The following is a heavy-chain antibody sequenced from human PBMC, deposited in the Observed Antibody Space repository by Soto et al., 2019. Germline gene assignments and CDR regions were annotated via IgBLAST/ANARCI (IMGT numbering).Heavy chain of an antibody. CDR1: GYTFSSYG. CDR3: ARLTSDITIFGVVIGEYYYYYGMDV. J-gene: IGHJ6*02. Sequence: QVPLVQSGAEVKKPGASVKVSCKASGYTFSSYGISWVRQAPGQGLEWMGWISAYNGNTNYAQKLQGRVTMTTDTPTSTAYMELRSLRSDDTALYYCARLTSDITIFGVVIGEYYYYYGMDVWGQGTTVTVSS. CDR2: ISAYNGNT. D-gene: IGHD3-3*01. V-gene: IGHV1-18*01.